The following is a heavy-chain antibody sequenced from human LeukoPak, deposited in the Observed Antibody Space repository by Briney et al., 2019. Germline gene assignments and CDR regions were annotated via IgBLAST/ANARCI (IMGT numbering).Heavy chain of an antibody. V-gene: IGHV1-2*02. D-gene: IGHD1-20*01. CDR3: ARGRITGAAGDWFDP. J-gene: IGHJ5*02. CDR1: GYTFTGYY. Sequence: ASVKVSCKASGYTFTGYYMHWVRQAPGQGLEWMGWINPNSGGTNYAQKFQGRVTMTRDTSISTAYMELSRLRSDDTAVYYCARGRITGAAGDWFDPGGQGTLVTVSS. CDR2: INPNSGGT.